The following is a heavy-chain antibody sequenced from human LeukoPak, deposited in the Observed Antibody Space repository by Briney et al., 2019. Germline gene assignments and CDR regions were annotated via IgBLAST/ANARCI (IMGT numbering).Heavy chain of an antibody. D-gene: IGHD1-26*01. CDR3: ARERPGVGASLDY. Sequence: GGSLRLSCAASGFTVNSNYMSWVRQAPGKGLEWVSIIYSGGRSDYADSVKGRFTISRDNSKNTLYLQMNSLRAEDTAVYYCARERPGVGASLDYWGQGTLVTVSS. CDR2: IYSGGRS. J-gene: IGHJ4*02. V-gene: IGHV3-66*01. CDR1: GFTVNSNY.